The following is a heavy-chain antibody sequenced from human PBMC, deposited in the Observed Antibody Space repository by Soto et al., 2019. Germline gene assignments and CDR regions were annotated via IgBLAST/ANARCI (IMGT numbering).Heavy chain of an antibody. CDR3: AREDFYRFDY. V-gene: IGHV3-7*01. J-gene: IGHJ4*02. CDR1: GFTFTSYW. Sequence: EVQLVESGGGLVQPGGSLRVSCAASGFTFTSYWMSWVRQAPGKGLEWVANIKEDGSAKYYLDSVKGRFTISRDNAKNSLYLQMNSLRADESAVYYCAREDFYRFDYWGQGNLVTVSS. CDR2: IKEDGSAK.